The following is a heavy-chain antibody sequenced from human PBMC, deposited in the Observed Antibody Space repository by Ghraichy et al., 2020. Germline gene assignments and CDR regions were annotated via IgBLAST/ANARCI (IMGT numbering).Heavy chain of an antibody. V-gene: IGHV3-23*01. J-gene: IGHJ6*02. CDR3: AKGIAAGTSAISYYYNGMDV. D-gene: IGHD6-13*01. CDR1: GFTFSSYV. Sequence: GTLNISCAASGFTFSSYVLSWVRQAPGKGLEWVSGISGSGGSTYYPDSVKGRFTISRDNSKNTLYLQMNSLRVEDTAIYYCAKGIAAGTSAISYYYNGMDVWGQGTTVTVSS. CDR2: ISGSGGST.